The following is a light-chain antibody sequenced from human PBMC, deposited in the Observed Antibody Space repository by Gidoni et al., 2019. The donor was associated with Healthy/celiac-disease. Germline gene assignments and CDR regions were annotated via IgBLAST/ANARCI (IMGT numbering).Light chain of an antibody. CDR3: QQASSVPYT. CDR1: QGIRSW. J-gene: IGKJ2*01. Sequence: DIQMTQSPSSVSASVGDRVTSTCRVSQGIRSWLAWYQQKPGKAPTLLIHTASSLRSEVPSRFSGSGSGTDFTLTISSLQPEDFATYYCQQASSVPYTFGQGTKLEIK. V-gene: IGKV1-12*02. CDR2: TAS.